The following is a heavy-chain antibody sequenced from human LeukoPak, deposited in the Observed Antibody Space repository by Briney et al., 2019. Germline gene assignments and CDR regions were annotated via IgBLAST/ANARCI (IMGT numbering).Heavy chain of an antibody. V-gene: IGHV3-30*02. CDR2: IRYDGSNK. CDR1: GFTFSSYG. J-gene: IGHJ4*02. Sequence: PGGSLRLSCAASGFTFSSYGMHWVRQAPGKGLEWVAFIRYDGSNKYYADSVKGRFTISRDNSKNTLYLQMNSLRAEDTAVYYCAKDRFPFPRGPGYYFDYWGQGTPVTVSS. CDR3: AKDRFPFPRGPGYYFDY. D-gene: IGHD2-15*01.